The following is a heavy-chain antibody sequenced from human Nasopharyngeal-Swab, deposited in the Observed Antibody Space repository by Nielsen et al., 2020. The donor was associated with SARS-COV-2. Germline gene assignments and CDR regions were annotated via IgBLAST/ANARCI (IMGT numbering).Heavy chain of an antibody. J-gene: IGHJ4*02. Sequence: SETLSLTCDVFGGSLRSGDYYWSWIRQSAGEGLEWIGRIYTNGGTNYNPSLTSRVTISVDMSKNQFSLKLTSVTAADMAVYYCVRDWSSPSKTAFDYWGQGILVTVSS. CDR1: GGSLRSGDYY. CDR2: IYTNGGT. V-gene: IGHV4-61*02. CDR3: VRDWSSPSKTAFDY. D-gene: IGHD6-6*01.